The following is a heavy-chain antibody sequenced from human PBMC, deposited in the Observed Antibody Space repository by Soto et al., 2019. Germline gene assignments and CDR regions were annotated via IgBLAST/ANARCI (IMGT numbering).Heavy chain of an antibody. CDR1: GGTFSSYA. CDR3: AREYSSSAQYLYFYV. J-gene: IGHJ2*01. Sequence: QVQLVQSGAEVKKPGSSVKVSCKVSGGTFSSYAIGWVRQAPGQGLEWMGGIIPITGTVNYAQTFQGRVTITADESTTTVYMELSSLRSEDTAVYYCAREYSSSAQYLYFYVWGRGTLVTVAA. CDR2: IIPITGTV. V-gene: IGHV1-69*01. D-gene: IGHD6-6*01.